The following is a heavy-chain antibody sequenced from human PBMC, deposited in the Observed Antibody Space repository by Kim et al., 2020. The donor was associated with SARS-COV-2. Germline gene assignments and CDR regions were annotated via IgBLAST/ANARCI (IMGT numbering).Heavy chain of an antibody. CDR1: GFTFSSYS. V-gene: IGHV3-64*01. D-gene: IGHD2-15*01. CDR2: ISSNGGST. CDR3: ERGCSGGSCYAY. Sequence: GGSLRLSCAASGFTFSSYSMHWVRQAPGKGLEYVSAISSNGGSTYYANSAKGRYTISRANYKNKLNLQMGSLRVEDKAVYNCERGCSGGSCYAYWGQG. J-gene: IGHJ4*02.